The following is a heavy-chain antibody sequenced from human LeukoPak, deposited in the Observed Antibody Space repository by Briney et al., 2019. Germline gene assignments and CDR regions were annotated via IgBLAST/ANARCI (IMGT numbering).Heavy chain of an antibody. CDR1: GFTFSSSG. Sequence: GSLRLSCAASGFTFSSSGMHWVRQAPGKGLEWVAFIRNDGSNKYYADSVRGRFTISRDNSKNTVSLQMSSLGPEDTAVFYCAKDRSYYDSGGYRNFDCWGQGTLVTVSS. D-gene: IGHD3-22*01. CDR3: AKDRSYYDSGGYRNFDC. J-gene: IGHJ4*02. V-gene: IGHV3-30*02. CDR2: IRNDGSNK.